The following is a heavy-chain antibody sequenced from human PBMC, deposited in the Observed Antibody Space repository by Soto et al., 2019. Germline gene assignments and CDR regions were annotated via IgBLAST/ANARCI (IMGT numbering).Heavy chain of an antibody. CDR1: GYTFTSHG. J-gene: IGHJ5*02. CDR3: ARDPSNTSGNRIWFDP. CDR2: ISAYNGDT. Sequence: GASVKVSCKDSGYTFTSHGINWVGQAPGKGLELMGWISAYNGDTKYEQKFQGRLTMTTDASSSTAYMELKSLSSDDTAVYFCARDPSNTSGNRIWFDPWGQGTQVTVSS. V-gene: IGHV1-18*04. D-gene: IGHD6-19*01.